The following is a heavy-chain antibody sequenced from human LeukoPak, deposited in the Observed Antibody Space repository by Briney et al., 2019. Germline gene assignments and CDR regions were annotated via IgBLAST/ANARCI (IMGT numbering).Heavy chain of an antibody. CDR2: ISGSGGST. CDR3: AKDRIVLMVYAIALDY. V-gene: IGHV3-23*01. D-gene: IGHD2-8*01. CDR1: GFTFSSYA. J-gene: IGHJ4*02. Sequence: PGGSLRLSCAASGFTFSSYAMSWVRQAPGKGLEWVSAISGSGGSTYYADSVKGRFTISRDNSKSTLYLQMNSLRAEDTAVYYCAKDRIVLMVYAIALDYWGQGTLVTVSS.